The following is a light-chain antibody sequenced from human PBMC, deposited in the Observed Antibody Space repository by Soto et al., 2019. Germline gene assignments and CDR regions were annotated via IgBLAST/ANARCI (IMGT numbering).Light chain of an antibody. CDR3: QQRSNWPYT. J-gene: IGKJ2*01. CDR2: DAS. CDR1: QSVSSY. Sequence: EIVLTQSPATLSLSPGERATLSCRASQSVSSYLAWYQQKPGQAPRLLIYDASNRATGIPARFRGSGSGTDFTLTISSLEPEDCAVYYCQQRSNWPYTFGQGTKLEIK. V-gene: IGKV3-11*01.